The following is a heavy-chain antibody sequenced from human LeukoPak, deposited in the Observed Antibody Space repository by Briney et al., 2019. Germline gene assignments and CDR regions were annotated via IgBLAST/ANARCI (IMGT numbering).Heavy chain of an antibody. V-gene: IGHV3-23*01. Sequence: HPGGSLRLSCAASGFTFSSYAMSWVRQAPGKGLEWVSAISGSGGSTYYADSVKGRFTISRDNSKNTLYLQMNSLRAEDTAVYYCAKDMFRFYDYIWGSYRRPFDYWGQGTLVTVPS. CDR1: GFTFSSYA. J-gene: IGHJ4*02. CDR2: ISGSGGST. CDR3: AKDMFRFYDYIWGSYRRPFDY. D-gene: IGHD3-16*02.